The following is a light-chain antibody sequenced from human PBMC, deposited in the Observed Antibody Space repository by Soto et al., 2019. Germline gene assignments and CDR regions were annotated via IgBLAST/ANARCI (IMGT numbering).Light chain of an antibody. J-gene: IGLJ3*02. CDR1: SSNIGAGYD. Sequence: QAVVTQPPSVSGAPGQRITISCTGSSSNIGAGYDVHWYQQLPGTAPKLLIYHSTNRPSGVPDRFSASKSGTSASLAITGLQAEDEADYYCQSYDSSLSAWVFGGGTKLTVL. CDR2: HST. V-gene: IGLV1-40*01. CDR3: QSYDSSLSAWV.